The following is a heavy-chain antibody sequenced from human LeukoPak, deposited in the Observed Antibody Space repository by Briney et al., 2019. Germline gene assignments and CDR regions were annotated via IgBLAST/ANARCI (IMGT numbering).Heavy chain of an antibody. J-gene: IGHJ4*02. V-gene: IGHV4-59*12. CDR2: IYYSGST. CDR3: ARLGYYDSSGQVDY. D-gene: IGHD3-22*01. CDR1: GGSISSYY. Sequence: SETLSLTCTVSGGSISSYYWSWIRQPPGKGLEWIGYIYYSGSTNYNPSLKSRVTISVDTSKNQFSLKLSSVTAADTAVYYCARLGYYDSSGQVDYWGQGTLVTVSS.